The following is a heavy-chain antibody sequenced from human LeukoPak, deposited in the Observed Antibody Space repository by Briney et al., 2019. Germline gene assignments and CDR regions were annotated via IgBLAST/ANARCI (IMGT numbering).Heavy chain of an antibody. CDR2: IYYSGST. V-gene: IGHV4-30-4*01. CDR1: GGSISSGDYY. D-gene: IGHD3-3*01. J-gene: IGHJ4*02. CDR3: ARAGAQYYDFWSGSYYFDY. Sequence: SETLSLTCTVSGGSISSGDYYWSWIRQPPGKGLAWIGYIYYSGSTYYNPSLKSRVTISVDTSKHQFSLKLSSVTAADTAVYYCARAGAQYYDFWSGSYYFDYWGQGTLVTVSS.